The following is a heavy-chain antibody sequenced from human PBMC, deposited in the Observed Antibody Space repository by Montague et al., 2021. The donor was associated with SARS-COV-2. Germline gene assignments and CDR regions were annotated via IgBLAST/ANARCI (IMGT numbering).Heavy chain of an antibody. CDR1: TDSFSGYY. V-gene: IGHV4-38-2*01. Sequence: SETLSLTCAVYTDSFSGYYWSWIRQSPGKGLEWIGSISHSGTTYYNPSPNSRVTMSVDTSKNQFSLKMRSLTAADTAVYYCARHRALGGGLPLGELSFAYDYYYYGMDVWGQGTTVTVSS. J-gene: IGHJ6*02. CDR2: ISHSGTT. CDR3: ARHRALGGGLPLGELSFAYDYYYYGMDV. D-gene: IGHD3-16*02.